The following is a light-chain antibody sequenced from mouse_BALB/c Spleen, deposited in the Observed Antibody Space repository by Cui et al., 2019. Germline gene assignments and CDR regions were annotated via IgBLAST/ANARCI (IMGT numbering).Light chain of an antibody. Sequence: QTVLTQSPAIMSASLGEEITLTCSDSSSVSYLHWYQQKSGTSPKLLIYSTSSLASGVPSRFSGSGSGTFFSLKISSLEAEDAADYYCHQWSSYPWTFGGGTKLEIK. CDR2: STS. J-gene: IGKJ1*01. CDR3: HQWSSYPWT. CDR1: SSVSY. V-gene: IGKV4-80*01.